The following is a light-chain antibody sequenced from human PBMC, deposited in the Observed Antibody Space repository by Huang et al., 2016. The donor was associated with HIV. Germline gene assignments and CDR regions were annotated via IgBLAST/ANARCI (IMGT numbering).Light chain of an antibody. CDR2: CVS. CDR1: QSVSNN. J-gene: IGKJ1*01. CDR3: QQSNSWPPWT. V-gene: IGKV3-15*01. Sequence: EIVMTQSPAILSVSPGERATLSCRASQSVSNNLAWYQQKPGQAPRLVIYCVSTRATGIPARFSGSGSGTEFTLTISSLQSEDFAVYYCQQSNSWPPWTFGQGTKVEI.